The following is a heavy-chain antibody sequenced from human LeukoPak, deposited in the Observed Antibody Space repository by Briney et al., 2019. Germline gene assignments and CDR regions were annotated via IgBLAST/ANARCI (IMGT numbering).Heavy chain of an antibody. V-gene: IGHV1-18*04. J-gene: IGHJ6*04. CDR1: GYTFTSYG. Sequence: ASVKVSCKASGYTFTSYGISWVRQAPGQVLEWMGWISAYNGNTNYAQKLQGRVTMTTDTSTSTAYMELRSLRSDDTAVYYCARLCSSTSCYPHYYHGMDVWGKGTTVTVSS. D-gene: IGHD2-2*01. CDR2: ISAYNGNT. CDR3: ARLCSSTSCYPHYYHGMDV.